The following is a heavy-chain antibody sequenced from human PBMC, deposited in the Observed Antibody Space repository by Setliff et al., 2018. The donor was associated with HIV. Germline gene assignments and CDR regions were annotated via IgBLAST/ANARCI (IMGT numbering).Heavy chain of an antibody. CDR3: ARHSDSSSWPPGGYYHYMDV. J-gene: IGHJ6*03. CDR2: IYYTGTT. CDR1: GGSISSRSYY. D-gene: IGHD6-13*01. V-gene: IGHV4-39*01. Sequence: SETLSLTCTVSGGSISSRSYYWGWIRQPPGKGLELIGSIYYTGTTHYHPSLESRVTLSVDMSRNQFSLRLTAVTAADTGVYYCARHSDSSSWPPGGYYHYMDVWGKGTTVTVSS.